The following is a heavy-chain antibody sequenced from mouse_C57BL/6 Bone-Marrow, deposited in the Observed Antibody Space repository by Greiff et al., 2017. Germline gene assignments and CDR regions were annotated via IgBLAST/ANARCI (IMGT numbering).Heavy chain of an antibody. CDR3: AGQGTGYVDY. CDR2: ISSGGSYT. V-gene: IGHV5-6*01. CDR1: GFTFSSYG. D-gene: IGHD4-1*01. Sequence: EVKLMESGGDLVKPGGSLKLSCAASGFTFSSYGMSWVRQTPDKRLEWVATISSGGSYTYYPDSVKGRFTISRDNAKNTLYLQMSSLKSEDTALYYCAGQGTGYVDYWGQGTTLTVSS. J-gene: IGHJ2*01.